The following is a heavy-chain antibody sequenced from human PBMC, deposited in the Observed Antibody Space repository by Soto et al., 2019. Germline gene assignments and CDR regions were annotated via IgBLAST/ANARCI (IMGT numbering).Heavy chain of an antibody. J-gene: IGHJ4*02. D-gene: IGHD1-26*01. CDR3: ARGVGSSPPQY. Sequence: PSETLSLTCTISGGSASVYYWSWIRQSTGQGLEWIGYIYASGSPYYNPSLRSRVTISADTSKNQISLKLTSPTAADTAVYYCARGVGSSPPQYWGRGTQVTVSS. CDR2: IYASGSP. CDR1: GGSASVYY. V-gene: IGHV4-59*02.